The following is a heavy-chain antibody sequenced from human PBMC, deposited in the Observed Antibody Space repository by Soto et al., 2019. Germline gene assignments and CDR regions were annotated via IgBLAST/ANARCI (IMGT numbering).Heavy chain of an antibody. CDR2: INHSGST. V-gene: IGHV4-34*01. Sequence: PSETLSLTCAVYGGSFSGYYWSWIRQPPGKGLEWIGEINHSGSTNYNPSLKSRVTISVDTSKNQFSLKLSSVTAADTAVYYCARGGGYYDFWSGYYGLDYWGQGTLVTVSS. D-gene: IGHD3-3*01. CDR3: ARGGGYYDFWSGYYGLDY. CDR1: GGSFSGYY. J-gene: IGHJ4*02.